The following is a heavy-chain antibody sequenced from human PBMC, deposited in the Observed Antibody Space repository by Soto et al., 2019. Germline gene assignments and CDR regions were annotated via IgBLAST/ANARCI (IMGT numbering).Heavy chain of an antibody. V-gene: IGHV4-31*03. J-gene: IGHJ5*02. CDR3: ARDSVRSGSYYYTWFDP. D-gene: IGHD3-10*01. CDR1: GGSISSGGYY. CDR2: IYYSGST. Sequence: QVQLQESGPGLVKPSQTLSLTCTVSGGSISSGGYYWSWIRQHPGKGLEWIGYIYYSGSTYYNPSLKSRVTISVDPSKNQFSLKLSSVTAADTAVYYCARDSVRSGSYYYTWFDPWGQGTLVTVSS.